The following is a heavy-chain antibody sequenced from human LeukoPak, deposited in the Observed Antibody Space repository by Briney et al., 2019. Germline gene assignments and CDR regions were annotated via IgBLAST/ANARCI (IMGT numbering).Heavy chain of an antibody. Sequence: PGGSLRLSCAASRFTFSSYDMSWVRQAPGKGLEWVSAISGSGGGTYYADSVKGRFTISRDNSKNTLYLQMNSLRAEDTAVYYCAKAKYQAGYDQWGQGTLVTVSS. D-gene: IGHD2-2*01. CDR2: ISGSGGGT. CDR3: AKAKYQAGYDQ. CDR1: RFTFSSYD. J-gene: IGHJ4*02. V-gene: IGHV3-23*01.